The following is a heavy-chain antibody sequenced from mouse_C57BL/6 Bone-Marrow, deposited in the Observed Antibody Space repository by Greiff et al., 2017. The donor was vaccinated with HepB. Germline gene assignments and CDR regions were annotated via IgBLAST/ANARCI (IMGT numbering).Heavy chain of an antibody. CDR1: GYTFTSYW. D-gene: IGHD2-1*01. J-gene: IGHJ2*01. CDR3: ARGDYGNYYFDY. CDR2: IYPGSGST. V-gene: IGHV1-55*01. Sequence: VQLQQSGAELVKPGASVKMSCKASGYTFTSYWITWVKQRPGQGLEWIGDIYPGSGSTNYNEKFKSKATLTVDTSSSTAYMQLSSLTSEDSAVYYCARGDYGNYYFDYWGQGTTLTVSS.